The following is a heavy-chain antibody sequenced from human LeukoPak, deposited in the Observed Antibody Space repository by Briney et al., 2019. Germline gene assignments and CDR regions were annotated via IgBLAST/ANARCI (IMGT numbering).Heavy chain of an antibody. CDR3: ARDNLRGLWSDGDYMDV. Sequence: GGSLRLSCAASGFTFSSYWMSWVRQAPGEGLEWVANIKQDGSEKYYVDSVKGRFTISRDNAKNSLYLQMNSLRAEDTAVYYCARDNLRGLWSDGDYMDVWGKGTTVTVSS. D-gene: IGHD3-3*01. CDR2: IKQDGSEK. CDR1: GFTFSSYW. J-gene: IGHJ6*03. V-gene: IGHV3-7*01.